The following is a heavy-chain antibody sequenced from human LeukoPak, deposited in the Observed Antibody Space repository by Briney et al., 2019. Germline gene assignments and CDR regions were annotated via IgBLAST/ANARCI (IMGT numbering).Heavy chain of an antibody. D-gene: IGHD2-15*01. CDR1: GYTFNTYG. CDR2: ISGYNGKT. CDR3: ARAGAVVDNWFDP. J-gene: IGHJ5*02. Sequence: GASVKVSCKASGYTFNTYGINWVRQAPGQGLEWMGGISGYNGKTKYAQKLQDRVTMTTDTSTTTDYMELRSLTSDDTAVYYCARAGAVVDNWFDPWGQGTLVTVSS. V-gene: IGHV1-18*01.